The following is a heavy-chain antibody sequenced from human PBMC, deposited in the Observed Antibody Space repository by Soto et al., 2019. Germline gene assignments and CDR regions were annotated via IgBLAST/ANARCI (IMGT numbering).Heavy chain of an antibody. CDR2: IYSGGST. D-gene: IGHD2-2*01. CDR3: VRDQRIVVVPAAMSPYYYYYMDV. CDR1: GFTFSSYA. V-gene: IGHV3-66*01. Sequence: PGGSLRLSCAASGFTFSSYAMSWVRQAPGKGLEWVSVIYSGGSTYYADSVKGRFTISRDNSKNTLYLQMNSLRAEDTAVYYCVRDQRIVVVPAAMSPYYYYYMDVWGKGTTVTVSS. J-gene: IGHJ6*03.